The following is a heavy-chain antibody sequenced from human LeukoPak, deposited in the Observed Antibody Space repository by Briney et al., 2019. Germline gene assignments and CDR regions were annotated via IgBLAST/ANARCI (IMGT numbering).Heavy chain of an antibody. V-gene: IGHV3-74*01. J-gene: IGHJ3*02. CDR2: INSDGSST. D-gene: IGHD4-17*01. CDR3: AREESTVTDGFDI. Sequence: GGSLRLSCAASGFTFSSYWMHWVRQAPGKGLVWVSRINSDGSSTSYADSVKGLFTISRDNAKNTLYLQMNSLRAEDTAVYYCAREESTVTDGFDIWGQGTMVTVSS. CDR1: GFTFSSYW.